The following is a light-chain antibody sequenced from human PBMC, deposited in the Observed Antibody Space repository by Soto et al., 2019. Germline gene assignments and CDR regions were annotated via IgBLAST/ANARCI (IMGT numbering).Light chain of an antibody. J-gene: IGKJ4*01. CDR1: QSLSSN. V-gene: IGKV3-15*01. CDR3: QQYNNWPPVT. Sequence: EIVMTQSPATLSVSPGARAPLSCRASQSLSSNLAWYQQKPGQAPRLLIFGASTRATGVPGRFSGSGSGTEFTLTISSLQSEDSAVYYCQQYNNWPPVTFGGGTKVDIK. CDR2: GAS.